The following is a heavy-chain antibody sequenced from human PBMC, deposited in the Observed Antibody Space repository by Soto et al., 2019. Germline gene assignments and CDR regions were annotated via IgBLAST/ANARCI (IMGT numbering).Heavy chain of an antibody. J-gene: IGHJ4*02. D-gene: IGHD3-22*01. CDR1: GFTFSSYG. Sequence: GGSLRLSCAASGFTFSSYGMHWVRQAPGKGLEWVAVIWYDGSNKYYADSVKGRFTISRDNSKNTLYLQMNSLRAEDTAVYYCARDQYDSSGYYPYWGQGTLVTVSS. CDR3: ARDQYDSSGYYPY. V-gene: IGHV3-33*01. CDR2: IWYDGSNK.